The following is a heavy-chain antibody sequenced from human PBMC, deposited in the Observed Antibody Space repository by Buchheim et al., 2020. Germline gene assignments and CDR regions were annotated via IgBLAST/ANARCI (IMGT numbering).Heavy chain of an antibody. CDR1: GFTFSSYA. J-gene: IGHJ6*02. D-gene: IGHD6-13*01. CDR3: AKSHHMYSSSWYTIGLMDV. Sequence: EVQLLESGGGLVQPGGSLRLSCAASGFTFSSYAMSWVRQAPGKGLEWVSAISGSGGSTYYADSGKGRFTISRDNSKNTLYLQMNSLRAEDTAVYYCAKSHHMYSSSWYTIGLMDVWGQGTT. CDR2: ISGSGGST. V-gene: IGHV3-23*01.